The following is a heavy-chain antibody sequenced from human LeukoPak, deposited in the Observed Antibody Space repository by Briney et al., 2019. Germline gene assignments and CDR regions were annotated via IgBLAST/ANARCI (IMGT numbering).Heavy chain of an antibody. J-gene: IGHJ4*02. D-gene: IGHD3-22*01. CDR3: ARDKIGTMIVVVMYYFDY. Sequence: PGGSLRLSCAASGLTFSSYAMHWVRQAPGKGLEWVAVISYDGSNKYYADSVKGRFTISRDNSKNTLYLQMNSLRAEDTAVYYCARDKIGTMIVVVMYYFDYWGQGTLVTVSS. V-gene: IGHV3-30-3*01. CDR2: ISYDGSNK. CDR1: GLTFSSYA.